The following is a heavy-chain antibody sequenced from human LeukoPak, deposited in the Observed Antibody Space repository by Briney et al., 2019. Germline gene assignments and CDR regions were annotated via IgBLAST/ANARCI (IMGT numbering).Heavy chain of an antibody. J-gene: IGHJ4*02. Sequence: SETLSLTCTVSGGSISSGDYYWSWIRQPPGKGLEWIGYIYYSGSTYYNPSLKSRVTISVDTSKNQFSLKLSSVTAADTAVYYCARRHDILTGPGAFDYWGQGTLVTVSS. V-gene: IGHV4-30-4*08. CDR3: ARRHDILTGPGAFDY. D-gene: IGHD3-9*01. CDR2: IYYSGST. CDR1: GGSISSGDYY.